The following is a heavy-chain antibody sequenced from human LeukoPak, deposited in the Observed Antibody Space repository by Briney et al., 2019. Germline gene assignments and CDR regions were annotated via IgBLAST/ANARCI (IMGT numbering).Heavy chain of an antibody. D-gene: IGHD1-1*01. J-gene: IGHJ3*02. V-gene: IGHV1-2*02. CDR1: GYTFTVYY. CDR2: ITPKSGGT. Sequence: ASVKVSCKTSGYTFTVYYIHWVRQAPGQGLEWMGWITPKSGGTNYAQKFQGRVTMTRDTSISTVYMELSGLRSDDTAVYYCMGGVLLLERGAFDIWGQGTMVTVSS. CDR3: MGGVLLLERGAFDI.